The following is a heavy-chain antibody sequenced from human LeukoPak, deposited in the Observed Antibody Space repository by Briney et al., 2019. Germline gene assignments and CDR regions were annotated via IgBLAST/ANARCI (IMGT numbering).Heavy chain of an antibody. J-gene: IGHJ4*02. CDR1: GYSFNTFG. D-gene: IGHD6-13*01. V-gene: IGHV1-18*01. CDR3: ARASGIAAAAPDY. CDR2: ISGYNGNT. Sequence: GASVKVSCKAAGYSFNTFGITWVRQAPGQGLEWMGWISGYNGNTNYAKKFQGRVTMTTDTSTSTAYMELRSLTSDDTAVYYCARASGIAAAAPDYWGQGTLVTVSS.